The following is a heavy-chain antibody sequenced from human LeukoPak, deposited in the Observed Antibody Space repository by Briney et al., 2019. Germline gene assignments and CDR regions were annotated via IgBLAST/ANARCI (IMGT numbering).Heavy chain of an antibody. CDR3: VRAPYNSPTEFYFDS. CDR1: GFGFSNFW. J-gene: IGHJ4*02. CDR2: INQHGSEI. D-gene: IGHD1-1*01. Sequence: GGSLRLSCAASGFGFSNFWMSWVRQPPNKGLEWVANINQHGSEIYLVDSVKGRFTISRDNAKNSLFLQMNSLRAEDTAIYYCVRAPYNSPTEFYFDSWGLGTLVTVSS. V-gene: IGHV3-7*03.